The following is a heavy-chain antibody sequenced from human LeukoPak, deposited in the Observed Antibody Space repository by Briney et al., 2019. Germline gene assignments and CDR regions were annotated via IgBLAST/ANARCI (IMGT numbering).Heavy chain of an antibody. CDR1: AFTFSSYA. CDR2: ISGSGSGT. V-gene: IGHV3-23*01. Sequence: PGGSLRLSCAASAFTFSSYAMSWVRQAPGKGLERVSAISGSGSGTCYADSVKGRFTISRDNSKNTLYLQMNSLRAEDTAVYYCAKEQNSKGYFDFWGQGSLVTVSS. D-gene: IGHD4-23*01. J-gene: IGHJ4*02. CDR3: AKEQNSKGYFDF.